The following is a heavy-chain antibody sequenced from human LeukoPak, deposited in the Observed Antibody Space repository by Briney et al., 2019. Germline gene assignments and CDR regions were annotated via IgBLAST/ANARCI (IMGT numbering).Heavy chain of an antibody. J-gene: IGHJ4*02. CDR1: DGSISNYY. CDR3: ARGRAAGGLPYLDY. V-gene: IGHV4-59*01. CDR2: ISYSGST. Sequence: PSETLSLTCTVSDGSISNYYWSWIRQSPGKGLEWLGYISYSGSTNYNPSLKSRVTISVDTSKNQFSLKLSSVTAADTALYHCARGRAAGGLPYLDYWGQGTQVTVSS. D-gene: IGHD6-13*01.